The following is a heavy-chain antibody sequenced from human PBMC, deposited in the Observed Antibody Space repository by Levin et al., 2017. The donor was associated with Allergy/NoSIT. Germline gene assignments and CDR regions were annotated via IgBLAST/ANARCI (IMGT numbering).Heavy chain of an antibody. Sequence: ASETLSLTCTVSGGSISSYYWSWIRQPPGKGLEWIGYIYYSGSTNYNPSLKSRVTISVDTSKNQFSLKLSSVTAADTAVYYCARGNHYYYYMDVWGKGTTVTVSS. J-gene: IGHJ6*03. CDR3: ARGNHYYYYMDV. CDR2: IYYSGST. V-gene: IGHV4-59*01. CDR1: GGSISSYY.